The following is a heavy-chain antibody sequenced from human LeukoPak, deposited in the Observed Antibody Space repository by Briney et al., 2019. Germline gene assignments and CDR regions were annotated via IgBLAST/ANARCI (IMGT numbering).Heavy chain of an antibody. V-gene: IGHV3-15*01. CDR2: IKSKTDGGTT. CDR3: VSFDSSGYHPVDY. Sequence: GGSLRLSCAASGFTFSNAWMSWVRQAPGKGLEWVGRIKSKTDGGTTDYAAPVKGRFTISRDDSKNTLYLQMNSLKTEDTAVYYCVSFDSSGYHPVDYWGQGTLVTVSS. J-gene: IGHJ4*02. D-gene: IGHD3-22*01. CDR1: GFTFSNAW.